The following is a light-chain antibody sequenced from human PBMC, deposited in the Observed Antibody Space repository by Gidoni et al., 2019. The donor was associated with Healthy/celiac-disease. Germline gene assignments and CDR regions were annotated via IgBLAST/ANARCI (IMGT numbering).Light chain of an antibody. J-gene: IGLJ1*01. V-gene: IGLV2-11*01. CDR2: DVS. Sequence: QSALTQPRSVSGSPGPSVTISCTGTSIDVGGYNYVSWYQQHPGKAPKLMIYDVSKRPSGVPDLFSGSKSGNTASLTISGLQAEDEADYYCCSYAGSYTFVFGTGTKVTVL. CDR3: CSYAGSYTFV. CDR1: SIDVGGYNY.